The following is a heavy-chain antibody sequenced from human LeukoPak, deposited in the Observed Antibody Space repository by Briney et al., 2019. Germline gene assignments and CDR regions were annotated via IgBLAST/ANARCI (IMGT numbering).Heavy chain of an antibody. CDR3: AKRIMTTMTDLVVFDY. Sequence: GGSLRISCGASGFTFCSYGMSWGRPAPGEGLGWVSTISGSAGGTYYANSVKGRFTISRDNSKNTLYLQMNSLRAEDTAVYYCAKRIMTTMTDLVVFDYWGQGTLVTVSS. D-gene: IGHD4-17*01. CDR1: GFTFCSYG. CDR2: ISGSAGGT. J-gene: IGHJ4*02. V-gene: IGHV3-23*01.